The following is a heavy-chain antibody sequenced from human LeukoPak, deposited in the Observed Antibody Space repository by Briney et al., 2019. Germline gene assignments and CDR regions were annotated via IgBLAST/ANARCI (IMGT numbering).Heavy chain of an antibody. CDR3: ARQRRRTGYSSLYYFDY. J-gene: IGHJ4*02. CDR2: IYYSGST. CDR1: GGSFSGYY. Sequence: PSETLSLTCAVYGGSFSGYYWSWIRQPPGKGLEWIGSIYYSGSTYYNPSLKSRVTISVDTSKNQFSLKLSSVTAADTAVYYCARQRRRTGYSSLYYFDYWGQGTLVTVSS. D-gene: IGHD6-13*01. V-gene: IGHV4-34*01.